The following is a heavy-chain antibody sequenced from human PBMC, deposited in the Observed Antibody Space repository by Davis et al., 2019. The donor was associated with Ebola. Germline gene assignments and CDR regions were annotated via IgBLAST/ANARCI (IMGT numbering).Heavy chain of an antibody. CDR3: ARGGFSGWHRYYGMDV. V-gene: IGHV1-3*01. J-gene: IGHJ6*02. CDR2: INAGNGNT. CDR1: GGTFSSYA. Sequence: AASVKVSCKASGGTFSSYAMHWVRQAPGQRLEWMGWINAGNGNTKYSQKFQGRVTITRDTSASTAYMELSSLRSEDTAVYYCARGGFSGWHRYYGMDVWGQGTTVTVSS. D-gene: IGHD6-19*01.